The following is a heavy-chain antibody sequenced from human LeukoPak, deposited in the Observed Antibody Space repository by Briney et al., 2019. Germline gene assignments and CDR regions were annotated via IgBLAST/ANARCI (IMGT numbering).Heavy chain of an antibody. J-gene: IGHJ4*02. D-gene: IGHD5-12*01. Sequence: GGSLRLSCAVSGFTVSTNHITWVRQAPGKGLECVSVIYGGGSTYYADSVKGRFTISRDSSKNTVYLQMNSLRAEDTAVYYCAGAGGYSGYGSQGTLVTVSS. CDR2: IYGGGST. CDR1: GFTVSTNH. CDR3: AGAGGYSGY. V-gene: IGHV3-66*01.